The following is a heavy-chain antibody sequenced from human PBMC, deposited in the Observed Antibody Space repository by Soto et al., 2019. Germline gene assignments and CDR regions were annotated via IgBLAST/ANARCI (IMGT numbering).Heavy chain of an antibody. D-gene: IGHD1-7*01. CDR2: ISSSSSYI. J-gene: IGHJ4*02. Sequence: GGSLRLSCAASGFTFSSYSMNWVRQAPGKGLEWVSSISSSSSYIYYADSVKGRFTISRDNAKNSLYLQMNSLRAEDTAVYYCAGYNWNYGPLEDLDYWGQGTLVTVSS. CDR3: AGYNWNYGPLEDLDY. V-gene: IGHV3-21*01. CDR1: GFTFSSYS.